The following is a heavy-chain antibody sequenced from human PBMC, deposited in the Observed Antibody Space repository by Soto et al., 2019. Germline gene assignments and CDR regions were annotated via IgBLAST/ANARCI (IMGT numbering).Heavy chain of an antibody. J-gene: IGHJ4*02. CDR2: ITYDGANG. V-gene: IGHV3-30*09. CDR1: GFIFRSYA. D-gene: IGHD1-26*01. CDR3: ARAFSGSYPNFDY. Sequence: QIQLVESGGGVVQPGGSLRLSCLASGFIFRSYAMHWVRQAPGKGLEWVAVITYDGANGYYADSVRGRFAISGDNSKSTLFLQMNSLRPEDTAVYYCARAFSGSYPNFDYWGQGTLVTVSS.